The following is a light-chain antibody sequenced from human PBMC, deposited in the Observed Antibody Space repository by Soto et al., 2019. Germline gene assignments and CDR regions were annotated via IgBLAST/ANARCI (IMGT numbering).Light chain of an antibody. CDR3: QKYNSGGPLT. Sequence: DIVMTQSPDSLAVSLGERATINCKSSQSVLYSSNNKNYLAWYQQKPGQPPKLLIYWASTRESGVPDRFSGSGSGTDFTLTISSLQPDDVATYYCQKYNSGGPLTFGGGTKVEIK. J-gene: IGKJ4*01. CDR2: WAS. CDR1: QSVLYSSNNKNY. V-gene: IGKV4-1*01.